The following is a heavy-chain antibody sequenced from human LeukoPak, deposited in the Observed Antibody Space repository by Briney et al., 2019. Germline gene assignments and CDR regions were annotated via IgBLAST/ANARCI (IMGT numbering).Heavy chain of an antibody. J-gene: IGHJ4*02. CDR3: ASLPGAVAGVEF. D-gene: IGHD6-19*01. CDR1: EFTFDDYA. Sequence: GGSLRLSCAASEFTFDDYAMHWVRQAPGKGLEWVSLISGDGHSTHYADSVKGRVTISRDNSKNSLYLQMNSLRAEDTAVYYCASLPGAVAGVEFWGQGTLVTVSS. V-gene: IGHV3-43*02. CDR2: ISGDGHST.